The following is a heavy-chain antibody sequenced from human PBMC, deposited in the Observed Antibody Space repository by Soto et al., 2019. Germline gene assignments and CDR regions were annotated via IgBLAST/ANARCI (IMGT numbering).Heavy chain of an antibody. V-gene: IGHV3-23*05. CDR2: IDTSGRYT. J-gene: IGHJ4*02. Sequence: EVRMLESGGGLVQPGGSLRLSCTVSGITFGNYAMSWVRQAPGKGLQWVSTIDTSGRYTYYADSVKGRVTISRDNSKNTLYLQVSSLRDDDTAVYYCAFDYWGQGTLVTVSS. CDR3: AFDY. CDR1: GITFGNYA.